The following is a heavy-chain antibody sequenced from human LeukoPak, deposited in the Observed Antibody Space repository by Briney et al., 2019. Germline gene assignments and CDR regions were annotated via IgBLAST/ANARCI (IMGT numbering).Heavy chain of an antibody. J-gene: IGHJ4*02. CDR3: ASHQMGEFGFDY. D-gene: IGHD3-16*01. Sequence: PSETLSLTCTVSGGSISSSSYYWGWIRQPPGKGLEWIGSIYYSGSTYYNPSLKSRVTTSVDTSKNQFSLKLSSVTAADTAVYYRASHQMGEFGFDYWGQGTLVTVSS. CDR1: GGSISSSSYY. V-gene: IGHV4-39*07. CDR2: IYYSGST.